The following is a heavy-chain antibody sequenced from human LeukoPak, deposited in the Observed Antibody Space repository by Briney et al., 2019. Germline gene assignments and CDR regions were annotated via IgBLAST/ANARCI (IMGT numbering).Heavy chain of an antibody. Sequence: SETLSLTCAVYGGSFSGYYWSWIRQPPGKGLEWIGEINHSGSTNYNPSLKSRVTISVDTSKNQFSLKLGSVTAADTAVYYCARGIVVVPAAIRSGSWFDPWGQGTLVTVSS. J-gene: IGHJ5*02. D-gene: IGHD2-2*02. CDR2: INHSGST. CDR3: ARGIVVVPAAIRSGSWFDP. CDR1: GGSFSGYY. V-gene: IGHV4-34*01.